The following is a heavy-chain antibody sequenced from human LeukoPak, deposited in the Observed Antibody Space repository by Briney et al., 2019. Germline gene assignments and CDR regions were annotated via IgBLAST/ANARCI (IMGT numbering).Heavy chain of an antibody. CDR3: ARMVRGIFDY. Sequence: SETLSLTCTVSGGSISSSSYYWGWIRQPPGKGLEWIGSIYYSGSTYYNPSLKSRVTISVDTSKNQFSLKLTSVTAADTAVYYYARMVRGIFDYWGQGTLVTVSS. V-gene: IGHV4-39*07. J-gene: IGHJ4*02. D-gene: IGHD3-10*01. CDR1: GGSISSSSYY. CDR2: IYYSGST.